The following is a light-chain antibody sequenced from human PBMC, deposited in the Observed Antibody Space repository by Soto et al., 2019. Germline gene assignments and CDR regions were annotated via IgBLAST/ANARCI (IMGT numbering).Light chain of an antibody. J-gene: IGKJ3*01. Sequence: EMVLTQSPGTLSLSPGERATLSCRASQTVTSNRLARYQQKPGQAPRLRIYGASRRATGIPDRFSGSGAGTDGSLPISRLVPDNFAVYECYQYGRLPSGFAFGPGATLDIK. CDR1: QTVTSNR. CDR3: YQYGRLPSGFA. CDR2: GAS. V-gene: IGKV3-20*01.